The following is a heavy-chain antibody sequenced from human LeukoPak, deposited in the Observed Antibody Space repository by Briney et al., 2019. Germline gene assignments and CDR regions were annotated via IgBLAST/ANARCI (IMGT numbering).Heavy chain of an antibody. V-gene: IGHV3-33*06. J-gene: IGHJ5*01. CDR2: IWFDGSNR. D-gene: IGHD2-2*01. CDR3: AKAPREYCSSTSCPNWFDS. CDR1: GFTFRNYG. Sequence: PGGSLRLSCEASGFTFRNYGMHWVRQAPGKGLDWVGVIWFDGSNRYYADPVKGRFTISRDNSKNTLYLQMSSLRAEDTAVYFCAKAPREYCSSTSCPNWFDSWGQGTLVTVSS.